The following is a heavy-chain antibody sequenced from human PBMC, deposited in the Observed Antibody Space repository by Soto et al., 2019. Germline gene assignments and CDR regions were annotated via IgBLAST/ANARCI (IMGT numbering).Heavy chain of an antibody. CDR3: ARLVYDTRLNYMYFDF. CDR2: IFHDGTA. J-gene: IGHJ4*02. Sequence: SETLSLTCAVSGVSISSGNWWTWVRQTPQRGLEYIGEIFHDGTANYYPSFERRVAISVDTSKSQFSLKLTYVTAADTAIYFCARLVYDTRLNYMYFDFWGQGALVTVSS. CDR1: GVSISSGNW. D-gene: IGHD3-10*01. V-gene: IGHV4-4*02.